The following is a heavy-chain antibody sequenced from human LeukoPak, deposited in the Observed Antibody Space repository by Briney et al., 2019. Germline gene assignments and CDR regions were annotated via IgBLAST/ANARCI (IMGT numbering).Heavy chain of an antibody. Sequence: GGSLRLSCAASGFTLSDNYMSWVRQAPGKGVEWGSVIYSGSNTYYADSVKGRFTISRDNSKNTLYLQMNSLRAEDTAVYYCAREKGILELIYWGQGTLVTVSS. V-gene: IGHV3-66*01. J-gene: IGHJ4*02. D-gene: IGHD3-10*01. CDR2: IYSGSNT. CDR3: AREKGILELIY. CDR1: GFTLSDNY.